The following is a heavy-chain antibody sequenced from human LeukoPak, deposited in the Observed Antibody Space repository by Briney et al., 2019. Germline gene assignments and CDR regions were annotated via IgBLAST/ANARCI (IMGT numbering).Heavy chain of an antibody. V-gene: IGHV3-21*01. CDR3: ARVDGAAARY. Sequence: KPGGSLGLSCAASGFTFSDYSMNWVRQAPGKGLEWVSSISSSTSYIYYADSVKGRFTISRDNAKNSLYLQMNSLRAEDTAVYYCARVDGAAARYWGQGTLVTVSS. CDR1: GFTFSDYS. D-gene: IGHD6-13*01. CDR2: ISSSTSYI. J-gene: IGHJ4*02.